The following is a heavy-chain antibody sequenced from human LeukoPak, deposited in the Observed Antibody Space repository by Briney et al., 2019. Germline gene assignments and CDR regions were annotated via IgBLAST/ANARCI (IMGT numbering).Heavy chain of an antibody. CDR1: GGSISSSSYY. CDR2: IYYSGST. D-gene: IGHD3-10*01. J-gene: IGHJ5*02. CDR3: ARHVGFITMVRGVINNDWFDP. Sequence: SETLSLTCTVSGGSISSSSYYWGWIRQPPGKGLEWIGSIYYSGSTYYNPSLKSRVTISVDTSKNQFSLKLSSVTAADTAVYYCARHVGFITMVRGVINNDWFDPWGQGTLVTVSS. V-gene: IGHV4-39*01.